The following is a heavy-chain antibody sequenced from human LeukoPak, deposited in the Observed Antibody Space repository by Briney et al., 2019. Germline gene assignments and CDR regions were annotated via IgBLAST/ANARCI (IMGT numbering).Heavy chain of an antibody. CDR1: GYTFTSYY. CDR3: ARADGSGSYYIYY. J-gene: IGHJ4*02. D-gene: IGHD3-10*01. CDR2: INVSGGST. V-gene: IGHV1-46*01. Sequence: GASVKVSCKASGYTFTSYYMHWVRQAPGQGLEWMGIINVSGGSTTYAQKFQGRVTMTRDMSTSTVYMELSSLRFEDTAVYYCARADGSGSYYIYYWGQGTLVTVSS.